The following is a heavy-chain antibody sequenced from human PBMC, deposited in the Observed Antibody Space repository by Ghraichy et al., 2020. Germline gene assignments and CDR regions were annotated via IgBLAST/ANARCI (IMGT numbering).Heavy chain of an antibody. V-gene: IGHV3-66*01. D-gene: IGHD3-16*01. CDR3: AREASSYYGLDV. J-gene: IGHJ6*02. CDR2: IYNGGTA. Sequence: ETLSLTCAASGFTFSANYMTWVRQAPGKGLEWVSVIYNGGTAFYADSVKGRFTISRDNSKSMLFLQMNSLRAEDTAVYFCAREASSYYGLDVWGQGTTVTVSS. CDR1: GFTFSANY.